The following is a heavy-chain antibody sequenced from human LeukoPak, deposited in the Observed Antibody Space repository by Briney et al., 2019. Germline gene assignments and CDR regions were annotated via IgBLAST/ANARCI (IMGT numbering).Heavy chain of an antibody. CDR2: ISSSGTST. V-gene: IGHV3-23*01. Sequence: PGGSLRLSCAASGFTFSSHAMTWVRQAPGKGLEWVSVISSSGTSTYYADSVKGRFTISRDNSKNTLYLQMNSLSAEDTAVYYCAKGRGYSDFGVDYWGQGTLVTVSS. CDR3: AKGRGYSDFGVDY. J-gene: IGHJ4*02. D-gene: IGHD5-12*01. CDR1: GFTFSSHA.